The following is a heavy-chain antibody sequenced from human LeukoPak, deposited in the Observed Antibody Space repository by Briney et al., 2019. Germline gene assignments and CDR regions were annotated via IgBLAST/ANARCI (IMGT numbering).Heavy chain of an antibody. CDR1: GFTFSSTW. Sequence: PGGSLRLSCAASGFTFSSTWMNWVRQGPGKGLEWVSRITSDGSSTIYADSVKGRFTISRDNAKNSLYLQMNSLRAEDTAVYYCARAPRLAVAGTEFDYWGQGTLVTVSS. J-gene: IGHJ4*02. D-gene: IGHD6-19*01. V-gene: IGHV3-74*01. CDR2: ITSDGSST. CDR3: ARAPRLAVAGTEFDY.